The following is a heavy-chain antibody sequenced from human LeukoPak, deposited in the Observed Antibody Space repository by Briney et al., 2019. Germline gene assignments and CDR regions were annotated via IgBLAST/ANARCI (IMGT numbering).Heavy chain of an antibody. J-gene: IGHJ3*02. V-gene: IGHV1-2*02. CDR2: INPNSGGT. CDR3: ASRGSSWYPVGAFDI. D-gene: IGHD6-13*01. Sequence: ASVKVSCKASGYAFTGYYMHWVRQAPGQGLEWMGWINPNSGGTNHAQKFQGRVTMTRDTSISAAYMELSRLRSDDTAVYYCASRGSSWYPVGAFDIWGQGTMVTVSS. CDR1: GYAFTGYY.